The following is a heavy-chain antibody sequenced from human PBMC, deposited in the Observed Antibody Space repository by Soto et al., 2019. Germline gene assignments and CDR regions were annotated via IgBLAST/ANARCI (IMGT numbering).Heavy chain of an antibody. Sequence: ASVKVSCKASGYTVTSYGISWVRQAPGQGLEWMGWISAYSGNTNYAQKLQGRVTMTTDTSTSTAYMELRSLRSDDTAVYYCARDEYYYDSSGHSGDFDYWGQGTLVTVSS. CDR3: ARDEYYYDSSGHSGDFDY. CDR2: ISAYSGNT. V-gene: IGHV1-18*01. D-gene: IGHD3-22*01. J-gene: IGHJ4*02. CDR1: GYTVTSYG.